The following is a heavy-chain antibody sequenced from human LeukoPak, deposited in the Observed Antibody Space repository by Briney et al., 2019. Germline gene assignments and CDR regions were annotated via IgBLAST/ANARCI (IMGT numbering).Heavy chain of an antibody. CDR2: IYYSGST. CDR3: ASSRDGYSRPFGY. J-gene: IGHJ4*02. CDR1: GGSISSYY. D-gene: IGHD5-24*01. Sequence: RPSETLSLTCTVSGGSISSYYWSWIRQPPGKGLEWIGYIYYSGSTNYNPSLKSRVTISVDTSKNQFSLKLSSVTAADTAVYCCASSRDGYSRPFGYWGQGTLVTVSS. V-gene: IGHV4-59*01.